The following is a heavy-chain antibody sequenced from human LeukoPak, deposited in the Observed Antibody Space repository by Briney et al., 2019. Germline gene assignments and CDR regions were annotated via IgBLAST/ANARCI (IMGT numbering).Heavy chain of an antibody. Sequence: SETLSLTCAVYGGSFSGYYWSWIRQPPGKGLEWIGEINHSGSTNYNPSLKSRVTISVDTSKNQLSLKLSSVTAADTAVYPRRGGRRSAFDIWGQGTMVTVSS. CDR2: INHSGST. D-gene: IGHD2-15*01. CDR3: RGGRRSAFDI. CDR1: GGSFSGYY. J-gene: IGHJ3*02. V-gene: IGHV4-34*01.